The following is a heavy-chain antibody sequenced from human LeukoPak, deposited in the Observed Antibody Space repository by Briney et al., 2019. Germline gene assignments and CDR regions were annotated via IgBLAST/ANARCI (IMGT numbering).Heavy chain of an antibody. J-gene: IGHJ4*02. CDR3: ARTYYFDY. CDR2: INHSGNT. CDR1: GGSFSGYY. V-gene: IGHV4-34*01. Sequence: SETLSLTCAVYGGSFSGYYWSWIRQPPGKGLEWIGEINHSGNTNYNPSLKSRVTISVDTSKNQFSLELSSVTAADTAVYYCARTYYFDYWGQGTLVTVSS.